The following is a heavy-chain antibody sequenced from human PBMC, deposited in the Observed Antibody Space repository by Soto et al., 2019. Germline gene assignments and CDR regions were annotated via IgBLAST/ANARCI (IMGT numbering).Heavy chain of an antibody. CDR3: ARATGRINWFDP. Sequence: SETLSLTCAVYGGSFSGYYWSWIRQPPGKGLEWIGEINHSGSTNYNPSLKSRVTISVDTSKNQFSLKLSSVTAADTAWYYCARATGRINWFDPWGQGTLVTVSS. J-gene: IGHJ5*02. CDR1: GGSFSGYY. CDR2: INHSGST. V-gene: IGHV4-34*01. D-gene: IGHD2-15*01.